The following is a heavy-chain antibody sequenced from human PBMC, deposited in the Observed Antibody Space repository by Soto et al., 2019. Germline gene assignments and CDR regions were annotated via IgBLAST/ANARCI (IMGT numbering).Heavy chain of an antibody. V-gene: IGHV3-30*18. CDR2: ISYDGSNK. CDR1: GFTFSSYG. D-gene: IGHD3-22*01. Sequence: GESLKISCAASGFTFSSYGMHWVRQAPGKGLEWVAVISYDGSNKYYADSVKGRFTISRDNSKNTLYLQMNSLRAEDTAVYYCAKVIMTYYYDSSGYYENFDYWGQGTLVTVSS. CDR3: AKVIMTYYYDSSGYYENFDY. J-gene: IGHJ4*02.